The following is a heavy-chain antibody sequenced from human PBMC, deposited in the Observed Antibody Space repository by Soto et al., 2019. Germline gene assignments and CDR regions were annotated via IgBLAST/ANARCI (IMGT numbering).Heavy chain of an antibody. CDR3: ARQADYNILTGYFYYFDY. D-gene: IGHD3-9*01. CDR1: GYSFTDYW. V-gene: IGHV5-51*01. Sequence: PGESLKISCKSSGYSFTDYWIGWVRQMPGKGLEWMGIIYPGDSDARYSPSFQGRVTISVDTSINTAFLRWNSLTASDTAMYYCARQADYNILTGYFYYFDYWGQGSLVTVSS. J-gene: IGHJ4*02. CDR2: IYPGDSDA.